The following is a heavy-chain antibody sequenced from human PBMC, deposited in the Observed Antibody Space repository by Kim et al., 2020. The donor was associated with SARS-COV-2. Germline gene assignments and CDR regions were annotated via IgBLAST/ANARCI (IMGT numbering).Heavy chain of an antibody. J-gene: IGHJ4*02. V-gene: IGHV3-30*02. D-gene: IGHD3-16*01. Sequence: SKKYYADSVKGRFTISRDNSKNTLYLQMNSLRAEDTAVYYCAKGDLSLDYWGQGTLVTVSS. CDR3: AKGDLSLDY. CDR2: SKK.